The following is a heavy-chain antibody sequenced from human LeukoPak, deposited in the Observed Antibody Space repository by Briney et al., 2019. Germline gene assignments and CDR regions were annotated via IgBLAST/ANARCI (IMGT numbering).Heavy chain of an antibody. CDR3: ARAYSSSRFNWFDP. J-gene: IGHJ5*02. CDR2: IYTSGST. D-gene: IGHD6-13*01. V-gene: IGHV4-4*07. Sequence: PSETLSLTCTVSGGSISSYYWSWIRQPAGKGLEWIGHIYTSGSTNYNPSLKSRVTMSVDTSKNQFSLKLSSVTAADTAVYYCARAYSSSRFNWFDPWGQGTLVTVSS. CDR1: GGSISSYY.